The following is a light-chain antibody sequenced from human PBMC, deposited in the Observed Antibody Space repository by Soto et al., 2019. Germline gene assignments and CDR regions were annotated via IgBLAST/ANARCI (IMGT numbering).Light chain of an antibody. V-gene: IGLV1-44*01. J-gene: IGLJ2*01. CDR3: AAWDDSVKGPV. CDR1: RFNIGSNT. Sequence: QSVLTQPPSASGTPGQRVTISCSGTRFNIGSNTVNWYQQLPGTAPKLLISSNDRRPSGVPDRCSGSKSGTSASLAIRGLQYEDEADYYCAAWDDSVKGPVFGGGTKLTVL. CDR2: SND.